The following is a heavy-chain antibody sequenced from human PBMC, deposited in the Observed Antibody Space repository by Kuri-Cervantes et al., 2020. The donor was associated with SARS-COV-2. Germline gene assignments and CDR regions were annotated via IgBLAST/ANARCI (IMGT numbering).Heavy chain of an antibody. CDR1: GGSISSSSYY. D-gene: IGHD6-13*01. CDR2: ISYSGST. Sequence: SETLSLTCTVSGGSISSSSYYWGWIRQPPGKGLEWIGSISYSGSTYYNLSLKSRVTISVDTSKNQFSLKLSSVTAADTAVYYCQVAAAGTGDYYYYYTMDVWGQGTTVTVSS. J-gene: IGHJ6*02. V-gene: IGHV4-39*07. CDR3: QVAAAGTGDYYYYYTMDV.